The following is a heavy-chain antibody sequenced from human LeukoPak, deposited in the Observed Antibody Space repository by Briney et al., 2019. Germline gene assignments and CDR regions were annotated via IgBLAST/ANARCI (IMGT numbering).Heavy chain of an antibody. Sequence: GASVKVSCKASGGTFSSYAISWVRQAPGQGLEWMGGIIPIFGTANYAQKFQSRVTITADESTSTAYMELSSLRSEDTAVYYCARVSGSYYMSFDYWGQGTLVTVSS. CDR1: GGTFSSYA. D-gene: IGHD1-26*01. J-gene: IGHJ4*02. V-gene: IGHV1-69*13. CDR2: IIPIFGTA. CDR3: ARVSGSYYMSFDY.